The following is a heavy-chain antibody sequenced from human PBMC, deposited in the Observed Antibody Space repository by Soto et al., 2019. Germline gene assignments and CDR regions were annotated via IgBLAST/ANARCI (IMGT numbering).Heavy chain of an antibody. V-gene: IGHV1-46*02. CDR3: ARDFGRHGAVDTTGWFDP. CDR2: INPTDGSV. J-gene: IGHJ5*02. Sequence: QVQLVQSGAEVKKPGASVKVSCTASGYTFKSFYMHWVRQAPGQGLDWIGMINPTDGSVSFAQKCQDRVTLTTDRPTSTVYMELSSLTREDTAVYFCARDFGRHGAVDTTGWFDPWGQGTLVTVSS. CDR1: GYTFKSFY. D-gene: IGHD3-3*01.